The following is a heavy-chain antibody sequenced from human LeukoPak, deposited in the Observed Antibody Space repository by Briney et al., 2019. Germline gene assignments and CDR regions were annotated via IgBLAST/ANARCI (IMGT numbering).Heavy chain of an antibody. J-gene: IGHJ4*02. CDR2: IRYDGSNK. CDR3: ARLRYYDSRGYFNDDY. Sequence: GGSLRLSCAASGFTFSSYGMHWVRQAPGKGLEWVAFIRYDGSNKYYADSVKGRFTISRDNSKNTLFLQMNSLRAEDTAVYYCARLRYYDSRGYFNDDYWGQGTLVTVSS. CDR1: GFTFSSYG. D-gene: IGHD3-22*01. V-gene: IGHV3-30*02.